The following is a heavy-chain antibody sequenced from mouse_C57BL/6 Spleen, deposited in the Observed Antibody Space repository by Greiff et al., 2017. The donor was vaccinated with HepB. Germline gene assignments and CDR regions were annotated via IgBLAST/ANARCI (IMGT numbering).Heavy chain of an antibody. D-gene: IGHD3-3*01. J-gene: IGHJ4*01. CDR3: ARGTGYYAMDY. Sequence: QVQLQQPGAELVRPGTSVKLSCKASGYTFTSYWMHWVKQRPGQGLEWIGVIDPSDSYTNYNQKFKGKATLTVDTSSSTAYMQLSSLTSEDSAVYYCARGTGYYAMDYWGQGTSATVSS. V-gene: IGHV1-59*01. CDR2: IDPSDSYT. CDR1: GYTFTSYW.